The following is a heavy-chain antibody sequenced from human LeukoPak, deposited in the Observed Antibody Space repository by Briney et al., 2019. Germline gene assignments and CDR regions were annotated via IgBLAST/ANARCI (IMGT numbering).Heavy chain of an antibody. J-gene: IGHJ4*02. CDR2: INTNTGNP. CDR1: GYTFTSYA. V-gene: IGHV7-4-1*02. Sequence: ASVKVSCKASGYTFTSYAMNWVRQAPGQGLEWMGWINTNTGNPTYAQGFTGRFVFSLDTSVSTAYLQISSLKAEDTAVYYCAREFPGARTVVFDYWGQGTLVTVSS. D-gene: IGHD2-2*01. CDR3: AREFPGARTVVFDY.